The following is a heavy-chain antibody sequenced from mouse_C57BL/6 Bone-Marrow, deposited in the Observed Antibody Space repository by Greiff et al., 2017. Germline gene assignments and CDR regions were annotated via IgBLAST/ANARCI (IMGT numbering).Heavy chain of an antibody. CDR1: GYTFTSYW. CDR3: ARETTVVALDY. J-gene: IGHJ2*01. D-gene: IGHD1-1*01. CDR2: IDPSDSYT. Sequence: KLQKPGAELVKPGASVKLSCKSSGYTFTSYWMQWVKQRPGQGLEWIGEIDPSDSYTNYNQKFKGKATLTVDTSSSTAYMQLSSLTSEDSAVYYCARETTVVALDYWGQGTTLTVSS. V-gene: IGHV1-50*01.